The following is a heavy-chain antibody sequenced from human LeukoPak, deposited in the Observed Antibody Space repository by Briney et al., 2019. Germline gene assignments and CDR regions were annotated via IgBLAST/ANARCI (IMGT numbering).Heavy chain of an antibody. CDR1: GGSISSSSYY. J-gene: IGHJ4*02. Sequence: PSETLSLTCTVSGGSISSSSYYWGWIRQPPGKGLEWIGSIYYSGSTYYNPSLKSRVTISVDTSKNQFSLKPSSVTAADTAVYYCARHESYSYYFDYWGQGTLVTVSS. D-gene: IGHD1-26*01. CDR2: IYYSGST. V-gene: IGHV4-39*01. CDR3: ARHESYSYYFDY.